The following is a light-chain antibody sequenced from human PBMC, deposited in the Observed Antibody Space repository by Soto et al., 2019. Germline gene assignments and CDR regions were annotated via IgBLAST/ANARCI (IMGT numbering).Light chain of an antibody. CDR2: DAS. CDR1: QTVSSY. J-gene: IGKJ2*01. Sequence: EIVLTQSPATLSLSPGERATLSCRASQTVSSYLAWYQQKAGQAPRLLIYDASNRATGIPARISGSGSGTDFTLTISSLEPEDFAVYYCQQRSKWPYTFGQGTKVDIK. CDR3: QQRSKWPYT. V-gene: IGKV3-11*01.